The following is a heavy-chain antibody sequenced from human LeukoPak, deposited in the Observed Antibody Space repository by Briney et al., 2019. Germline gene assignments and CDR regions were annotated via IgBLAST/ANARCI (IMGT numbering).Heavy chain of an antibody. V-gene: IGHV3-23*01. D-gene: IGHD2-8*02. CDR3: ATYRQVLLPFES. CDR1: GFTFSTFA. Sequence: GGSLRLSCAASGFTFSTFAMLWVRQPPGKGLEWVSIIFPSGGEIHYADNVRGRFTMSRGKSKSTLSLQMNSLRAEDTAIYYCATYRQVLLPFESWGQGTLVTVSS. CDR2: IFPSGGEI. J-gene: IGHJ4*02.